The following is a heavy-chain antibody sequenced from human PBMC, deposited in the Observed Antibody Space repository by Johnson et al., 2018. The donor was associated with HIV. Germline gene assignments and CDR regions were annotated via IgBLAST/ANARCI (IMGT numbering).Heavy chain of an antibody. Sequence: QMQLVESGGGVVQPGRSLRLSCAASGFTFSSYAMHWVRQAPGKGLEWVAVISYDGSNKFYADSVKGRFTISRDNSKNTLYLQMNSLRHEDTAVYYCARDQGELRRTHAFDIWGQGQWSPSLQ. D-gene: IGHD1-14*01. CDR2: ISYDGSNK. CDR1: GFTFSSYA. J-gene: IGHJ3*02. CDR3: ARDQGELRRTHAFDI. V-gene: IGHV3-30*04.